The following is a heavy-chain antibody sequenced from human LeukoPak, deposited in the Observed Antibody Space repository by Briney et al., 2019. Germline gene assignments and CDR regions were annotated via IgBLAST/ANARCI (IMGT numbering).Heavy chain of an antibody. J-gene: IGHJ6*02. D-gene: IGHD2-15*01. CDR1: GGSISSSSYY. V-gene: IGHV4-39*01. CDR3: ARHSDRVAGTSGMDV. CDR2: IYYSGST. Sequence: PSETLSLTCTVSGGSISSSSYYWGWIRQPPGKGLEWIGSIYYSGSTYYNPSLKSRVTISVDTSKNQFSLKLSSVTAADTDVYYCARHSDRVAGTSGMDVWGQGTTVTVSS.